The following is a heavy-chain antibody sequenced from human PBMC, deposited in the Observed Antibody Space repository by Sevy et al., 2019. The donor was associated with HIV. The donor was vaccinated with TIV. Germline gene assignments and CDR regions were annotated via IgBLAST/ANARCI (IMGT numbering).Heavy chain of an antibody. CDR3: ARALAAAASY. J-gene: IGHJ4*02. CDR2: IKQDGSEK. Sequence: GGSLRLSCAASGFTFSSYWVNWVRQAPGKGLEWVANIKQDGSEKYYVDSVKGRFTISRDNAKNSMHLQMNSLRAEDTAVYYCARALAAAASYWGQGTLVTVSS. CDR1: GFTFSSYW. D-gene: IGHD6-25*01. V-gene: IGHV3-7*01.